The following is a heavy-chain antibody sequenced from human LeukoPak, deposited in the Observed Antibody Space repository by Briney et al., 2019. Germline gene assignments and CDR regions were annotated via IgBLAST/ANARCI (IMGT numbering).Heavy chain of an antibody. Sequence: PSETQSLTCTVSGGSISSSSYYWGWIRQPPGKGLEWIGSIYYSGSTYYNPSLKSRVTISVDTSKNQFSLKLSSVTAADTAVYYCARESAADTAMVTGYYYYYMDVWGKGTTVTVSS. CDR2: IYYSGST. V-gene: IGHV4-39*02. D-gene: IGHD5-18*01. J-gene: IGHJ6*03. CDR3: ARESAADTAMVTGYYYYYMDV. CDR1: GGSISSSSYY.